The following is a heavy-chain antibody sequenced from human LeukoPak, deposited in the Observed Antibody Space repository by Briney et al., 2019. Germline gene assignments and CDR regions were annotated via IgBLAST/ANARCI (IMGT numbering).Heavy chain of an antibody. CDR1: GYSISSGYY. D-gene: IGHD7-27*01. Sequence: SETLSLTCTVSGYSISSGYYWGWIRQPPGKGLEWIGSIYHSGSTYYNPSLKSRVTISVDTSKNQFSLKLSSVTAADTAVYYCARVLLWGWFGPWGQGTLVTVSS. CDR3: ARVLLWGWFGP. J-gene: IGHJ5*02. V-gene: IGHV4-38-2*02. CDR2: IYHSGST.